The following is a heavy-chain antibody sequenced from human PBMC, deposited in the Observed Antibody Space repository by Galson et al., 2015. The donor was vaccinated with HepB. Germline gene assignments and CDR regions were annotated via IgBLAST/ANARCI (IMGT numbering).Heavy chain of an antibody. CDR3: ARDGDTAPPDY. Sequence: SLRLSCAPSGFSFRDYAMNWFRQAPGKGLEWVGFIRSKPYGGTTQYVASVKGRFTISRDDSKSIAYLQMDSPRVEDTAVYYCARDGDTAPPDYWGQGTLVTVSS. CDR2: IRSKPYGGTT. CDR1: GFSFRDYA. V-gene: IGHV3-49*03. J-gene: IGHJ4*02.